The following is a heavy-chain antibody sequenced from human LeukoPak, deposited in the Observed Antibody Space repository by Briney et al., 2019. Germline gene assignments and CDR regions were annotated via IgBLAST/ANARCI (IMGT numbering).Heavy chain of an antibody. D-gene: IGHD1-14*01. Sequence: GGSLRLSCAASGFTFSSFSMTWVRQAPGKGLEWVSVISGSGGATYYADSVKGRFAISRDNAKNSLYLQMNSLRAEDTAVYYCARENHGSFDYWGQGSLVTVSS. V-gene: IGHV3-23*01. CDR3: ARENHGSFDY. J-gene: IGHJ4*02. CDR1: GFTFSSFS. CDR2: ISGSGGAT.